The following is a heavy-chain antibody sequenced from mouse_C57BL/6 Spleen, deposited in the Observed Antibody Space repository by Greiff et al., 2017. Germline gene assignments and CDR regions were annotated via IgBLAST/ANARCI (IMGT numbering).Heavy chain of an antibody. Sequence: VQLLQPGTDLVKPGASVKLSCKASGYTFTSYWMHWVKQRPGQGLEWIGYINPSNGGMNYNEKFKSKATLTGDKSSSTAYMQLSSLTSEDAAVYYCGDERMDYFDYWGQGTTLTVSS. CDR1: GYTFTSYW. CDR3: GDERMDYFDY. V-gene: IGHV1-53*01. J-gene: IGHJ2*01. CDR2: INPSNGGM.